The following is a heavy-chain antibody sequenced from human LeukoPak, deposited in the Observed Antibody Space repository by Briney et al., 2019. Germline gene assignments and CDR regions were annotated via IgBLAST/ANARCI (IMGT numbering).Heavy chain of an antibody. CDR2: ITDSGGT. CDR3: ARGRISNWGFEGTLFDA. J-gene: IGHJ4*02. V-gene: IGHV4-59*01. D-gene: IGHD7-27*01. CDR1: GGSLNSYY. Sequence: PSETLSLTCTVSGGSLNSYYWSWIRQPPGKGLEWIGFITDSGGTDFDSSLGGRVTISVDTSKNQFSLRLTSMTAADTAVYFCARGRISNWGFEGTLFDAWGQGVLVTVSS.